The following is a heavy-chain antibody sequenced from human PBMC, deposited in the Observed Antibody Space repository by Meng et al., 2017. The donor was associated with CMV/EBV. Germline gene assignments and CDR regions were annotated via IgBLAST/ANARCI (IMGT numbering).Heavy chain of an antibody. CDR2: IYTSGST. CDR1: GCSISSYY. CDR3: ARVLRWNGVIDY. J-gene: IGHJ4*02. Sequence: QVALRESGPGLVKPSETLSPPFTVSGCSISSYYWSWIRQPAGKGLEWIGRIYTSGSTNYNPSLKSRVTMSVDTSKNQFSLKLSSVTAADTAVYYCARVLRWNGVIDYWGQGTLVTVSS. V-gene: IGHV4-4*07. D-gene: IGHD4-23*01.